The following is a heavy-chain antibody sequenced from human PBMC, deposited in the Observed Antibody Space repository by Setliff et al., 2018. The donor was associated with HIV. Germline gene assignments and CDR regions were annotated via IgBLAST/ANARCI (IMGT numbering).Heavy chain of an antibody. D-gene: IGHD3-22*01. CDR1: GYSISSGFY. J-gene: IGHJ4*02. V-gene: IGHV4-38-2*01. CDR3: ARQKETYYYDSSGYPAYFGY. CDR2: IYHSGST. Sequence: SETLSLTCAVSGYSISSGFYWGWIRQPPGKGLEWIGSIYHSGSTYYSPSPKSRVSFSVDTSKNQLSLKLRSVTAADSAMYYCARQKETYYYDSSGYPAYFGYWGQGTLVTVSS.